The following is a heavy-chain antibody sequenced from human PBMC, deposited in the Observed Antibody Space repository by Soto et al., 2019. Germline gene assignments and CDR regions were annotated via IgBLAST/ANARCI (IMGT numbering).Heavy chain of an antibody. CDR1: GGSISSYY. Sequence: PSETLSLTCTVSGGSISSYYWSWIRQPPGKGLEWIGYIYYSGSTNYNPSLKSRVTISVDTSKNQFSLKLSSVTAADTAVYYCARGIYYYYYYMDVWGKGTTVTVSS. CDR2: IYYSGST. J-gene: IGHJ6*03. V-gene: IGHV4-59*01. CDR3: ARGIYYYYYYMDV.